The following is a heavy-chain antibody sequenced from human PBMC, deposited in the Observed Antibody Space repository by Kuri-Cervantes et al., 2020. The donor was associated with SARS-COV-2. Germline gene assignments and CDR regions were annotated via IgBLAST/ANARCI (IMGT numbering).Heavy chain of an antibody. CDR2: ISGSSSRI. CDR3: ARXEDYAFDY. V-gene: IGHV3-48*01. Sequence: GESLKISCATSGFTFSTYSMNWVRQTPGKGLEWXSYISGSSSRIYYADSVKGRFTIXRDYAKNSVYLQMKSLRAEYTAVYYCARXEDYAFDYWGQGTLVTVSS. D-gene: IGHD4-17*01. CDR1: GFTFSTYS. J-gene: IGHJ4*02.